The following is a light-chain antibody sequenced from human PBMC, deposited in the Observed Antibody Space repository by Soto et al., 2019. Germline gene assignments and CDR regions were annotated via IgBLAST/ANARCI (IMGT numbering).Light chain of an antibody. CDR3: QQYGSSPPRT. V-gene: IGKV3-20*01. J-gene: IGKJ2*01. Sequence: EIVLTQSPGTLSLSPGERATLSCRASQSVTSSYLAWYQQKPGQAPRLLIYGASSRATGIPDRFSGRGSGTDFTPTSSRLEPEDFAVDYCQQYGSSPPRTFGQGTKLEIK. CDR1: QSVTSSY. CDR2: GAS.